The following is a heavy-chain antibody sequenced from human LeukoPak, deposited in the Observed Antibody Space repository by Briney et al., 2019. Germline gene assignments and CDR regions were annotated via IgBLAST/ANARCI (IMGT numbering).Heavy chain of an antibody. CDR2: NYSGGST. Sequence: PGGSLRLSCAASGFTVSSNYMSWVRQAPGKGLEWVSVNYSGGSTYYADSVKGRFTISRDTSKNTLYLQMNSLRAEDTAVYYCATYGGNSWNWFDPWGQGTLVTVSS. CDR1: GFTVSSNY. V-gene: IGHV3-53*01. CDR3: ATYGGNSWNWFDP. J-gene: IGHJ5*02. D-gene: IGHD4-23*01.